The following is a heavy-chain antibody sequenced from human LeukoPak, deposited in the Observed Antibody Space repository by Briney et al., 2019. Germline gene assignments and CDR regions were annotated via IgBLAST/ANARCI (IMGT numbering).Heavy chain of an antibody. J-gene: IGHJ4*02. Sequence: KPSETLSLTCAVYGGSFSGYHWSWIRQPPGKGLEWIGEINHSGSTNYNPSLKSRVTISVDTSKSQFSLKLSSVTAADTAVYYCARVRLSVWDIDYWGQGTLVTVSS. CDR3: ARVRLSVWDIDY. V-gene: IGHV4-34*01. CDR2: INHSGST. D-gene: IGHD1-26*01. CDR1: GGSFSGYH.